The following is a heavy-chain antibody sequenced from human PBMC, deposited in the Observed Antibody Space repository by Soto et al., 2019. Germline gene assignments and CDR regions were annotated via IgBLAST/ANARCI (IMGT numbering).Heavy chain of an antibody. CDR1: GGSISSSNW. V-gene: IGHV4-4*02. CDR3: ARGFYGSGSHPAEYFQH. CDR2: IYHSGST. J-gene: IGHJ1*01. Sequence: SETLSLTCAVSGGSISSSNWWSWVRQPPGKGLEWIGEIYHSGSTNYNPSLKSRVTISVDKSKNQFSPKLSSVTAADTAVYYCARGFYGSGSHPAEYFQHWGQGTLVTVSS. D-gene: IGHD3-10*01.